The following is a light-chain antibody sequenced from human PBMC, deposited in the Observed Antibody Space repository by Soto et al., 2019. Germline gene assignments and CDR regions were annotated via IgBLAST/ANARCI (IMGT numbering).Light chain of an antibody. J-gene: IGLJ1*01. V-gene: IGLV2-14*03. CDR1: SSDIGAYNY. Sequence: QSVLTQPASVSGSPGQSITISCSGTSSDIGAYNYVSWYQQHPGRAPKLLIYEVTNRPSGVSYRFSGSKSGNTASLTISGLQAEDEGDYYCTSFATGRIYVFGSGTKVTVL. CDR3: TSFATGRIYV. CDR2: EVT.